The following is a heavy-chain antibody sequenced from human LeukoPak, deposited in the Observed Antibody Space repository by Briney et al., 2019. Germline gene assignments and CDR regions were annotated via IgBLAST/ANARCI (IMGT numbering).Heavy chain of an antibody. Sequence: GGSLRLSCAASGFTFSSYGMHWVRQAPGKGLEWVAVIWYDGSNKYYADSVKGRFTISRDNSKNMLYLQMNSLRAEDTAVYYCAKGAAAGTGYFDYWGQGTLVTVSS. D-gene: IGHD6-13*01. J-gene: IGHJ4*02. CDR3: AKGAAAGTGYFDY. V-gene: IGHV3-33*06. CDR1: GFTFSSYG. CDR2: IWYDGSNK.